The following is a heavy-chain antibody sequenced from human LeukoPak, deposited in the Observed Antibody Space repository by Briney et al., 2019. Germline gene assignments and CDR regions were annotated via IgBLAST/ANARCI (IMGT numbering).Heavy chain of an antibody. J-gene: IGHJ4*02. D-gene: IGHD3-9*01. V-gene: IGHV1-46*01. Sequence: ASVKVSCKASGYTFTSYYMHWVRQAPGQGLEWMGIINPSGGSTSYAQKFQGRVTMTRDTSTGTVYMELSSLRSEDTAVYYCARPNYDILTGYYIPLDYWGQGTLVTVSS. CDR2: INPSGGST. CDR1: GYTFTSYY. CDR3: ARPNYDILTGYYIPLDY.